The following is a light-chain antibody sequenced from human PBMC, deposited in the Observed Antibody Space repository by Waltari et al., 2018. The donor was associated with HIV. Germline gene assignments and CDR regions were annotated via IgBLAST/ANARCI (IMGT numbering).Light chain of an antibody. CDR2: DAS. CDR3: QQLSSFPLT. Sequence: DIQMTQSPSSLSASVGDRVSLTCRASQAFANKVIWFQQKPGKAPKLLIYDASRLPSGVPSRFSGSGSGTDFTLSINDVQPDDFASYFCQQLSSFPLTFGPGTRVDVK. J-gene: IGKJ3*01. V-gene: IGKV1-39*01. CDR1: QAFANK.